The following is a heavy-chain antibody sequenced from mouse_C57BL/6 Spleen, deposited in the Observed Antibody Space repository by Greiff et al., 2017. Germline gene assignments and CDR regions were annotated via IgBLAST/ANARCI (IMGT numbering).Heavy chain of an antibody. J-gene: IGHJ3*01. CDR3: ARRRGFGYDGFAY. CDR2: INPNNGGT. Sequence: VQLQQSGPELVKPGASVKIPCKASGYTFTDYNMDWVKQSHGKSLEWIGDINPNNGGTIYNQKFKGKATLTVDKSSSTAYMELRSLTSEDTAVYYCARRRGFGYDGFAYWGQGTLVTVSA. D-gene: IGHD2-2*01. V-gene: IGHV1-18*01. CDR1: GYTFTDYN.